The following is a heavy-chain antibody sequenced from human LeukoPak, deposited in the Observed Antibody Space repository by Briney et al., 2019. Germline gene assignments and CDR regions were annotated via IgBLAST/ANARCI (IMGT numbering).Heavy chain of an antibody. D-gene: IGHD6-13*01. CDR2: ISSSSSYI. Sequence: PGGSLRLSCAASGFTFSSYSMNWVRQAPGKGLEWVSSISSSSSYIYYADSVKGRFTNSRDNAKNSLYLQMNSLRAEDTAVYYCAREGSSIAAATNWFDPWGQGTLVTVSS. J-gene: IGHJ5*02. CDR1: GFTFSSYS. CDR3: AREGSSIAAATNWFDP. V-gene: IGHV3-21*01.